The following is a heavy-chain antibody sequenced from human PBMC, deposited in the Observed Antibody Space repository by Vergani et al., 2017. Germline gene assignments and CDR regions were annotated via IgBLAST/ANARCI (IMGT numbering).Heavy chain of an antibody. Sequence: EVQLVESGGGLVTPGGSLRLSCAASGFTFSSYSMNWVRQAPGKGLEWVSSISSSSSYIYYADSVKDRFTISRDTSKNTLHLQINNLRVEDTAVYYCARGNYYGSGTYVDPWGQGTLVTVSS. CDR3: ARGNYYGSGTYVDP. D-gene: IGHD3-10*01. V-gene: IGHV3-21*01. J-gene: IGHJ5*02. CDR1: GFTFSSYS. CDR2: ISSSSSYI.